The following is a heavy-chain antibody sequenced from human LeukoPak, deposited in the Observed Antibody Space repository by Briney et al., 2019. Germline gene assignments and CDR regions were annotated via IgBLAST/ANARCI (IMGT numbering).Heavy chain of an antibody. Sequence: PGRSLRLSCAASGFTFSSYAMHWVRQAPGKGLEWVAVISYDGSNKYYADSVKGRFTISRDNSKNTLYLQMNSLRAEDTAVYYCARTGFMVQGDNAFDYWGQGTLVTVSS. J-gene: IGHJ4*02. V-gene: IGHV3-30*01. CDR1: GFTFSSYA. D-gene: IGHD3-10*01. CDR3: ARTGFMVQGDNAFDY. CDR2: ISYDGSNK.